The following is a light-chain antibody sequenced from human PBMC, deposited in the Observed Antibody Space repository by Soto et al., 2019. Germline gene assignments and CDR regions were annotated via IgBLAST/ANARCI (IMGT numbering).Light chain of an antibody. Sequence: DIQMTHSPSSLSASVGDRVTITCRASQSISNYLNWYQQKPGKAPKLLSYAASSLQSGVPSRFSGSGSGPALTLTISSLQPADFATYYCQQSYSTRITFGQGTRLEIK. CDR2: AAS. J-gene: IGKJ5*01. V-gene: IGKV1-39*01. CDR3: QQSYSTRIT. CDR1: QSISNY.